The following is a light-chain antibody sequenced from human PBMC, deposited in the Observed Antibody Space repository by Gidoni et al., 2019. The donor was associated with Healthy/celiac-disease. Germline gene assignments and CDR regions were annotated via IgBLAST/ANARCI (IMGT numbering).Light chain of an antibody. CDR1: QSVSSN. V-gene: IGKV3-15*01. CDR2: GAS. CDR3: QQYNNWPSWT. J-gene: IGKJ1*01. Sequence: ELVMTQSPATLSVSPGERANLSCRASQSVSSNLAWYQQKPGQAPRLLIYGASTRATGIPARFSGSGSGKEFTLTISSLQSEDFAVYYCQQYNNWPSWTFGQGTKVEIK.